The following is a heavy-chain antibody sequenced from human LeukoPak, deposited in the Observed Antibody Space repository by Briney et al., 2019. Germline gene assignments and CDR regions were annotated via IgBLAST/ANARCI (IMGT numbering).Heavy chain of an antibody. CDR3: ARTVVPQGYGMDV. V-gene: IGHV4-59*01. Sequence: PSETLSLTCTVSGGSISSYYWSWIRQPPGKGLEWIGYIYYSGSTNYNPSLKSRVTISVDTSKNQFSLKLSSVTAADTAVYYCARTVVPQGYGMDVWGQGTTVTVSS. CDR1: GGSISSYY. J-gene: IGHJ6*02. CDR2: IYYSGST. D-gene: IGHD2-2*01.